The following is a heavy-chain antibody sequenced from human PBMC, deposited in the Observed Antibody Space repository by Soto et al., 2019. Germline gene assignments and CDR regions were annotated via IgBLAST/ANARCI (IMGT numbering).Heavy chain of an antibody. CDR3: AKGNLTPLYDFWSGPLGY. Sequence: GGSLRLSCAASGFTFSSYGMHWVRQAPGKGLEWVAVIWYDGSNKYYADSVKGRFTISRDNSKNTLYLQMNSLRAEDTAMYYCAKGNLTPLYDFWSGPLGYWGQGTLVTVSS. V-gene: IGHV3-30*02. CDR1: GFTFSSYG. CDR2: IWYDGSNK. J-gene: IGHJ4*02. D-gene: IGHD3-3*01.